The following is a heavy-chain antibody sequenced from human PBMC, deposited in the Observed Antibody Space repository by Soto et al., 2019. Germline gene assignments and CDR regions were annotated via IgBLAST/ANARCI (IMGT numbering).Heavy chain of an antibody. J-gene: IGHJ4*02. D-gene: IGHD2-2*01. CDR1: GFTFSNHA. CDR2: ISDSGST. Sequence: EVQLLESGGALVQPGGSLRLSCAASGFTFSNHAMNWVRQAPGKGLEWVSTISDSGSTYYADSVKGRFTISRDNAKNTLYLQMNSLRAEDTVLYYGASDPGGNYCTSTSCLYFFDHWGQGTLVIVSS. CDR3: ASDPGGNYCTSTSCLYFFDH. V-gene: IGHV3-23*01.